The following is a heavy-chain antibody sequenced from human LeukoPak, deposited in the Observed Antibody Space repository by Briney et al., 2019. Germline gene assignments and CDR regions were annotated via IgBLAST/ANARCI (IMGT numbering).Heavy chain of an antibody. CDR3: ARDPGGDHYYDSSDTMGS. V-gene: IGHV4-39*07. Sequence: SETLSFTCTVSGGSISSSSYYWGWLRQPPGKGLEWIGSIYYSGSTYYNPSLKSRVTISVDTSKNQFSLKLSSVTAADTAVYYCARDPGGDHYYDSSDTMGSWGQGTLVTVSS. CDR2: IYYSGST. J-gene: IGHJ5*02. D-gene: IGHD3-22*01. CDR1: GGSISSSSYY.